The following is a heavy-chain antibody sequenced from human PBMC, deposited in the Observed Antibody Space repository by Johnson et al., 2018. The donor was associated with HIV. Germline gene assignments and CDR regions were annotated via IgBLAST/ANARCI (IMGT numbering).Heavy chain of an antibody. CDR3: ARDRPSGWPDAFDI. V-gene: IGHV3-15*01. CDR1: GFTFSNAW. CDR2: IKSKTDGGTT. D-gene: IGHD6-19*01. J-gene: IGHJ3*02. Sequence: VQLVESGGGLVKPGGSLRLSCEASGFTFSNAWMSWVRQAPGKGLEWVGHIKSKTDGGTTDYAAPVKGRFTISRDDSKNMLYLQMNSLKNEDTAVYYCARDRPSGWPDAFDIWGQGTMVTVSS.